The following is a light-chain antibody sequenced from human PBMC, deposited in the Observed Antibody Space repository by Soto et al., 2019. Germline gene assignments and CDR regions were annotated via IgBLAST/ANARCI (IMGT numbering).Light chain of an antibody. V-gene: IGLV1-40*01. J-gene: IGLJ2*01. CDR2: ANS. CDR1: SSKIGAGYD. Sequence: QSVLTQPPSVSGAPGQRVTISCTGSSSKIGAGYDVHWYQQLPGTAPKLLIYANSNRPSGVPDRFSGSKSGTSASLAITGLQAEDEADYYCQSYDSSLSAVVFGGGTKLTVL. CDR3: QSYDSSLSAVV.